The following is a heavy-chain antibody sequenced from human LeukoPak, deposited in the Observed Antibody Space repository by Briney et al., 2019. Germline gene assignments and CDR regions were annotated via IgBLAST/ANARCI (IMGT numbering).Heavy chain of an antibody. D-gene: IGHD3/OR15-3a*01. J-gene: IGHJ3*02. CDR2: ISSSSSTI. CDR1: GFTFSSYS. Sequence: GGSLRLSCVASGFTFSSYSMNWVRQAPGKGLEWVSYISSSSSTIYYADSVKGRFTISRDNSKNTLYLQMNSLRAEDTAVYYCAKDHLSAYDLGAFDIWGQGTMVTVSS. CDR3: AKDHLSAYDLGAFDI. V-gene: IGHV3-48*01.